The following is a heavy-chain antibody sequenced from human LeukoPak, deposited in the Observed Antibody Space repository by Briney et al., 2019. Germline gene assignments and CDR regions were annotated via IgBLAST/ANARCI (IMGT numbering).Heavy chain of an antibody. J-gene: IGHJ5*02. V-gene: IGHV3-33*01. CDR1: GFTFSSYG. D-gene: IGHD1-26*01. CDR3: ARDWELGPWFDP. CDR2: IWYDGSNK. Sequence: GRSLRLSCAASGFTFSSYGMHWVRQAPGKGLEWVAVIWYDGSNKYYAGSVKGRFTISRDNSKNTLYLQMNSLRAEDTAVYYCARDWELGPWFDPWGQGTLVTVSS.